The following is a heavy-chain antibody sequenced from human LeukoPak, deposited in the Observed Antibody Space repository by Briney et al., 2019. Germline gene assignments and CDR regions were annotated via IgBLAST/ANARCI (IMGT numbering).Heavy chain of an antibody. J-gene: IGHJ4*02. CDR1: GGSISSSCYY. Sequence: SETLSLACTVSGGSISSSCYYWGWLRQPPGKGLEGIGSIYSSGSTYYNPSLRSRVTISVDTSKNQFSLKLSSVTAADTAVYYCARSGSGYLRYYFDYWGQGTLVTVSS. V-gene: IGHV4-39*07. D-gene: IGHD5-12*01. CDR2: IYSSGST. CDR3: ARSGSGYLRYYFDY.